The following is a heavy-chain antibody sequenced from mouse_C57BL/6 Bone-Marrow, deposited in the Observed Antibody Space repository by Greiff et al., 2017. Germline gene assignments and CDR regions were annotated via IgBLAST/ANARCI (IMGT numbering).Heavy chain of an antibody. D-gene: IGHD1-1*01. V-gene: IGHV7-3*01. J-gene: IGHJ3*01. CDR1: GFTFTDYY. Sequence: EVHLVESGGGLVQPGGSLSLSCAASGFTFTDYYMSWVRQPPGKALEWLGFIRNKANGYTTEYSASVKGRFTISRDNSQSILYLQMNALRAEDSATYYCARYDDGSDAYWGQVTLVTDSA. CDR3: ARYDDGSDAY. CDR2: IRNKANGYTT.